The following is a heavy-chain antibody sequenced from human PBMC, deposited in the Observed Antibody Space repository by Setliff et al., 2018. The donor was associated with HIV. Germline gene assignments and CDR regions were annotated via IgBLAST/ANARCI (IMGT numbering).Heavy chain of an antibody. Sequence: PSETLSLTCTVSGGSISSGTYYWSWIRQHPGKGLEWIGYIYYSGSTYYNPSLKSRVTISVDTSRNQFSLKLSSVTAADTAVYYCARDRSDYGRWFDPWGQGTLVTVSS. V-gene: IGHV4-31*03. CDR3: ARDRSDYGRWFDP. CDR1: GGSISSGTYY. D-gene: IGHD3-10*01. CDR2: IYYSGST. J-gene: IGHJ5*02.